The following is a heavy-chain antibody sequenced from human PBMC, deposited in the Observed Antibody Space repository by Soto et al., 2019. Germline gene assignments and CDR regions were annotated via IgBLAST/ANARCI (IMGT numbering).Heavy chain of an antibody. Sequence: PXETLCLTCAVAPGSMSHGGFSWNWIRQSPGKGLELIGYIYYSGNTYYNPSLNSRLTISVDRSKNEFSLRLISVTAAETAVYFCARATLIRRGYYAATDYYYFDYWGERILDTVTS. CDR1: PGSMSHGGFS. CDR2: IYYSGNT. CDR3: ARATLIRRGYYAATDYYYFDY. V-gene: IGHV4-30-2*06. J-gene: IGHJ4*02. D-gene: IGHD2-15*01.